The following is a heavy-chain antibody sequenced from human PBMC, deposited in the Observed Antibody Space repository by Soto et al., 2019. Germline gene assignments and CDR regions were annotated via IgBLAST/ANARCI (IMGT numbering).Heavy chain of an antibody. CDR3: ARVFTMVRGVIMGNWFDP. Sequence: PWETLSLTCTVSGGSISSYYWSWIRQPPGKGLEWIGYIYYSGSTNYNPSLKSRVTISVDTSKNQFSLKLSSVTAADTAVYYCARVFTMVRGVIMGNWFDPWGQGTLVTVSS. CDR2: IYYSGST. V-gene: IGHV4-59*01. CDR1: GGSISSYY. J-gene: IGHJ5*02. D-gene: IGHD3-10*01.